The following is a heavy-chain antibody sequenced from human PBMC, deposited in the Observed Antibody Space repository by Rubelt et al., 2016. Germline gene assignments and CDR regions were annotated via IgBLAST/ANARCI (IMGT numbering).Heavy chain of an antibody. J-gene: IGHJ5*02. V-gene: IGHV3-74*02. CDR2: IKGDGSST. Sequence: EVQLLESGGGLVQPGGSLRLSCAASGFTFSSYWMHWVRQVPGKGLVWVSRIKGDGSSTTYAESVEGRFTISRDNAKNMVYLQVNVQMAAATAVDYCERVPFTVINLWGQGTLVTVSS. D-gene: IGHD2-21*01. CDR3: ERVPFTVINL. CDR1: GFTFSSYW.